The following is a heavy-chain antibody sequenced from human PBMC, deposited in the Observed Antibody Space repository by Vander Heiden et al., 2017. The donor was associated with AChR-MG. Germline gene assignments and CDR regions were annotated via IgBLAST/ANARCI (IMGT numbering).Heavy chain of an antibody. CDR3: ARGARSTSCLDY. CDR1: GGSISSGGYS. Sequence: QLQLQESGSGLVKPSQTLSLTCAGSGGSISSGGYSWSWIRQPPGKGLEWIGYIYHSGSTYYNPSLKSRVTISVDRSKNQFSLKLSSVTAADTAVYYCARGARSTSCLDYWGQGTLVTVSS. J-gene: IGHJ4*02. V-gene: IGHV4-30-2*01. D-gene: IGHD2-2*01. CDR2: IYHSGST.